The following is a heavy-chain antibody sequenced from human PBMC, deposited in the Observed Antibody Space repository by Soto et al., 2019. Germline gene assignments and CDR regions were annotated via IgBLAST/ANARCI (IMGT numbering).Heavy chain of an antibody. J-gene: IGHJ4*02. CDR2: ISGSGGST. Sequence: EVQLLESGGGLVQPGGSLRLSCAASGFTFSSYSMSWVRQAPGKGLEWVLSISGSGGSTYYADSVKGRFTISRDNSKNTLYLQMNSLRAEDTAVYYCAKVFSSPRPGLGSFDSWGQGTLVTVSS. CDR3: AKVFSSPRPGLGSFDS. CDR1: GFTFSSYS. D-gene: IGHD2-2*01. V-gene: IGHV3-23*01.